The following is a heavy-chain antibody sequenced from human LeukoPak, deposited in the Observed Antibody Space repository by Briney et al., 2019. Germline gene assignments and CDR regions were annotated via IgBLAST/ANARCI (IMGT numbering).Heavy chain of an antibody. V-gene: IGHV3-30-3*01. Sequence: GRSLRLSCAASGFTFSSYAMHWVRQAPGKGLEWVAVISYDGSNKYYADSVKGRFTISRDNSKNTLYLQMNSLRAEDTAVYYCAKATPPKVPYYDILTGYFDYWGQGTLVTVSS. D-gene: IGHD3-9*01. CDR3: AKATPPKVPYYDILTGYFDY. CDR2: ISYDGSNK. J-gene: IGHJ4*02. CDR1: GFTFSSYA.